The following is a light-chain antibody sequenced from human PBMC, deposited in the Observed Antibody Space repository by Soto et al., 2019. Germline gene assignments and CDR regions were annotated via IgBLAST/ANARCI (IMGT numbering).Light chain of an antibody. CDR1: QSVPRSY. CDR2: ATS. CDR3: QQYGSSGT. V-gene: IGKV3-20*01. Sequence: EIVLTQSPGTLSLSPGERATLSCRASQSVPRSYLAWYQQKPGQAPRLLIYATSTRATGIPDRFSGSGSGTDFTLTISRLEPEDFAVYYCQQYGSSGTFGQGTKVDIK. J-gene: IGKJ1*01.